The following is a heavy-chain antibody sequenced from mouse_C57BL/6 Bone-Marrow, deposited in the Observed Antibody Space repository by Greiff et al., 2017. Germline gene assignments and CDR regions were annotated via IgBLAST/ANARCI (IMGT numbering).Heavy chain of an antibody. J-gene: IGHJ4*01. V-gene: IGHV1-74*01. CDR2: IHPADSDT. CDR3: AIGGYAMDY. CDR1: GFTFTSYW. Sequence: QVQLQPPGAELVKPGASVKVSCTASGFTFTSYWMHWVKQTPGQGLEWIGRIHPADSDTYYNHKFKGKATLTLDKSSSTAYMQRSSLTSEDSAVYYCAIGGYAMDYWGQGTSVTVSS.